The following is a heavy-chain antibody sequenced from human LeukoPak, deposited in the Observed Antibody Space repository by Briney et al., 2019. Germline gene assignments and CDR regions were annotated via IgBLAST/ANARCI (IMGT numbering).Heavy chain of an antibody. J-gene: IGHJ4*02. CDR3: ARDNYCDSSGYYSYHFDY. V-gene: IGHV1-2*06. Sequence: ASVKVSCKASGYTFTGYYMHWVRQAPGQGLEWMGRINPNSGGTNYAQKFQGRVTMTRDTSISTAYMELSRLRSDDTAVYYCARDNYCDSSGYYSYHFDYWGQGTLVTVSS. CDR1: GYTFTGYY. D-gene: IGHD3-22*01. CDR2: INPNSGGT.